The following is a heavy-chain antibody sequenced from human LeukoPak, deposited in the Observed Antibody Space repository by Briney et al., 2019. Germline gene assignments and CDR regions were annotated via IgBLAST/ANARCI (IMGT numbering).Heavy chain of an antibody. J-gene: IGHJ4*02. CDR3: ARSSSSWYREDY. Sequence: PSETLSLTCTVSGGSISSYYWSWTRQPPGKGLEWIGYIYYSGSTNYNPSLKGRVTISVDTSKNQFSLKLSSVTAADTAVYYCARSSSSWYREDYWGQGTLVTVSS. CDR2: IYYSGST. V-gene: IGHV4-59*01. CDR1: GGSISSYY. D-gene: IGHD6-13*01.